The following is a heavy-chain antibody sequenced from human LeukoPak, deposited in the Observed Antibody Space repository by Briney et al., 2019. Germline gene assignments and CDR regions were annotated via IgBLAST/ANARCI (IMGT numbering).Heavy chain of an antibody. Sequence: LRRSRSDFGITASRDYVWLFGVAPGLKQKWVSVIYSGGSTYYADSVKGRFTISRDNSKNTLYLQMNSLRAEDTAVYYCARESIAAHSYYYMDVWGKGTTVTVSS. D-gene: IGHD6-6*01. CDR3: ARESIAAHSYYYMDV. V-gene: IGHV3-53*01. J-gene: IGHJ6*03. CDR2: IYSGGST. CDR1: GITASRDY.